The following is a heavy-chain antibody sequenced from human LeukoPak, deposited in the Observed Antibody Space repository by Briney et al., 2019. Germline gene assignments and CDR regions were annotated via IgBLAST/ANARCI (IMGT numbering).Heavy chain of an antibody. CDR2: MYRDGTT. Sequence: PGGSLRLSCAASGFTFSSYWMNWARQAPGKGLEWVSIMYRDGTTYYADSVKGRFTISRDNFKNTLYLQMNRLRAEDTAMYYCARDSGDGDYEPLNSWGPGTLVTVSS. CDR3: ARDSGDGDYEPLNS. V-gene: IGHV3-53*01. CDR1: GFTFSSYW. D-gene: IGHD4-17*01. J-gene: IGHJ5*02.